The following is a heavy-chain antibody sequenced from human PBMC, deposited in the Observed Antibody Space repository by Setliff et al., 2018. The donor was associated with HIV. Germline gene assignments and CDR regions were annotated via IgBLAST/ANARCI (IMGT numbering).Heavy chain of an antibody. CDR3: ARHAAGPDGPFDY. V-gene: IGHV4-38-2*01. D-gene: IGHD2-2*01. CDR1: GYSMSSGYY. Sequence: PSETLSLTCGVSGYSMSSGYYWGWIRQPPGKGLEWIGNVYHTGSTYYNPSLKSRVTISVDTSKNQFSLTLSSVIAADTAVYYCARHAAGPDGPFDYWGQGTLVTVSS. J-gene: IGHJ4*02. CDR2: VYHTGST.